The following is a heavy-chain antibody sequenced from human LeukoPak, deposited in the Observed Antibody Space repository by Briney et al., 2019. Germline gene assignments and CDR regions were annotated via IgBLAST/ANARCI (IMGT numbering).Heavy chain of an antibody. V-gene: IGHV4-34*01. Sequence: PSETLSLTCAVYGGSFSGYYWSWIRQPPGKGLEWIGEINHSGSTNYNPSLESRVTISVDTSKNQFSLKLSSVTAADTAVYYCARGPSNVDTAMVTDHYYGMDVWGQGTTVTVSS. J-gene: IGHJ6*02. CDR1: GGSFSGYY. CDR3: ARGPSNVDTAMVTDHYYGMDV. CDR2: INHSGST. D-gene: IGHD5-18*01.